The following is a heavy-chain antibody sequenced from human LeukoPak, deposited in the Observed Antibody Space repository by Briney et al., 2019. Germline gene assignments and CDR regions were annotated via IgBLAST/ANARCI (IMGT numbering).Heavy chain of an antibody. V-gene: IGHV3-30*18. CDR1: GFTFSSYA. CDR3: AKDRDLRTGNYFDS. CDR2: ISYDGSNK. Sequence: GRSLRLSCAASGFTFSSYAMHWVRQAPGKGLEWVAVISYDGSNKYYADSVKGRFTISRDNSKNTLYLQMNSLRTDDTAVYYCAKDRDLRTGNYFDSWGQGTLVAVSS. J-gene: IGHJ4*02. D-gene: IGHD1-14*01.